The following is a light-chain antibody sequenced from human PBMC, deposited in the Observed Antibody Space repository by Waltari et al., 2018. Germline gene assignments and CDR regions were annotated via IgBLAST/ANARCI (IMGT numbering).Light chain of an antibody. V-gene: IGLV3-19*01. CDR3: NSRDSRGHPLV. CDR2: GKN. CDR1: SLRYYY. J-gene: IGLJ1*01. Sequence: SSELTQDPVVSVVLGQAVRITCQGDSLRYYYANWYHQKPGQAPVIVMYGKNNRPSGFPDRFSGSYSGTTAYLIITGAQAEDEGDYYCNSRDSRGHPLVFGTGTKVTVL.